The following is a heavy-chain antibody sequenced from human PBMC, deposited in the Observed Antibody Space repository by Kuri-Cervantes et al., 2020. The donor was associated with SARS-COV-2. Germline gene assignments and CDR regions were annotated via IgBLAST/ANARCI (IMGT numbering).Heavy chain of an antibody. CDR1: SGSISRSYYY. Sequence: GSLRLSCTVSSGSISRSYYYWDWIRQPPGGRLEWIGNIYYSGSTYYNPSLESRVTISLDTSKNQFSLRLSSVTAADTAVYYCARLYYDILTGYYRHYFDYWGQGTLVTVSS. D-gene: IGHD3-9*01. J-gene: IGHJ4*02. CDR2: IYYSGST. CDR3: ARLYYDILTGYYRHYFDY. V-gene: IGHV4-39*01.